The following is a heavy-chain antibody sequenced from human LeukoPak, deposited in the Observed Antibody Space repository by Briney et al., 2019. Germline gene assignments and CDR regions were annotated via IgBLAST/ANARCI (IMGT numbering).Heavy chain of an antibody. CDR2: ISSSSSTI. CDR3: AKAPRYSGYDFWDY. V-gene: IGHV3-48*01. D-gene: IGHD5-12*01. J-gene: IGHJ4*02. Sequence: PGGSLRLSCAASGFTFSSYSMNWVRQAPGKGLEWVSYISSSSSTIYYADSVKGRFTISRDNSKNTLYLQMNSLRAEDTAVYYCAKAPRYSGYDFWDYWGQGTLVTVSS. CDR1: GFTFSSYS.